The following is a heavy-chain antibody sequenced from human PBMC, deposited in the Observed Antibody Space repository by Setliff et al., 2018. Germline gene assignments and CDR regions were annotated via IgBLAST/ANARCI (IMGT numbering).Heavy chain of an antibody. D-gene: IGHD3-3*01. Sequence: SETLSLTCNVYGESFDTYYWSWIRQPPGKGLEWFGEINQSGNTNYNPSLNSRVSVSVDTPTNQFSLKVFSVTAADTAVYYCRFWSSYYKNDYWAQGTLVTVSS. CDR3: RFWSSYYKNDY. V-gene: IGHV4-34*01. J-gene: IGHJ4*02. CDR2: INQSGNT. CDR1: GESFDTYY.